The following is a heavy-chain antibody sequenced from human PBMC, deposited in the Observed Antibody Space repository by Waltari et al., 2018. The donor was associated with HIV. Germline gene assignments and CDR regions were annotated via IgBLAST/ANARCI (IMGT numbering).Heavy chain of an antibody. J-gene: IGHJ4*02. V-gene: IGHV5-51*03. CDR3: ATSRSTYYDTGGYFDY. Sequence: EVQLVQSGAEVKKPGESLQISCKASAYSFTSYWIGWVRQMPGKGLEWMGIIYPGDSDTRYSPSFQGQVTISADKSISTAYLQWSSLKASDTAMYYCATSRSTYYDTGGYFDYWGQGTLVTVSS. CDR2: IYPGDSDT. D-gene: IGHD3-22*01. CDR1: AYSFTSYW.